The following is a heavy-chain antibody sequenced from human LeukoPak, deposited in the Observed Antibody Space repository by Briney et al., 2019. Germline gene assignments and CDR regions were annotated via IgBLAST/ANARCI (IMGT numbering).Heavy chain of an antibody. J-gene: IGHJ4*02. CDR1: GFTFSSYS. V-gene: IGHV3-21*01. CDR2: ISSSSSYI. D-gene: IGHD4-17*01. Sequence: GGSLRLSCAASGFTFSSYSMNWVRQAPGKGLEWVSSISSSSSYIYYADSVKGRFTISRDNAKNSLFLQMSSLRAEDTAVYYCAREVPTGTSFDYWAQGTLVTVSS. CDR3: AREVPTGTSFDY.